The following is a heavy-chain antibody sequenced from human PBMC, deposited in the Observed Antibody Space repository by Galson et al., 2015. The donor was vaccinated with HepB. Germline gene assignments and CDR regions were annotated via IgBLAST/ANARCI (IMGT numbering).Heavy chain of an antibody. D-gene: IGHD3-10*01. V-gene: IGHV1-2*06. CDR3: ARVILLWFGEFSGGMDV. Sequence: SVKVSCKASGYTFTGYYMHWVRQAPGQGLEWMGRINPNSGGTNYAQKFQGRVTMTRDTSISTAYMELRRLRSDDTAVYYCARVILLWFGEFSGGMDVWGQGTTVTVSS. J-gene: IGHJ6*02. CDR1: GYTFTGYY. CDR2: INPNSGGT.